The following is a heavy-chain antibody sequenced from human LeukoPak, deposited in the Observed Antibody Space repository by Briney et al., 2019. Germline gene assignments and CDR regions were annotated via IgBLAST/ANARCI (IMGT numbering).Heavy chain of an antibody. CDR3: ARMYSSSRGDAFDI. D-gene: IGHD6-6*01. V-gene: IGHV1-2*02. CDR1: GYTFTGYY. J-gene: IGHJ3*02. Sequence: GASVKVSCKASGYTFTGYYMHWVRHAPGQGLEWMGWINPNSGGTNYAQKFQGSVTMTRDTSISTAYMELSRLRSDDTAVYYCARMYSSSRGDAFDIWGQGTMVTVSS. CDR2: INPNSGGT.